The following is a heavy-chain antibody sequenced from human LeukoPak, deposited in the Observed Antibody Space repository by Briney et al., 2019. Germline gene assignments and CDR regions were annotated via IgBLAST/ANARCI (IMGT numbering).Heavy chain of an antibody. CDR1: GFTLSSYG. CDR3: ARDSGYYSLYPYYYMDV. J-gene: IGHJ6*03. D-gene: IGHD3-22*01. CDR2: IRFDRSNE. Sequence: GGSLRLSCAASGFTLSSYGMHWVRQAPGKGLQWVAFIRFDRSNEYYADSVKGRFTISRDNSKNTLYLQMNSLRAEDTAVYYCARDSGYYSLYPYYYMDVWGKGTTVTVSS. V-gene: IGHV3-30*02.